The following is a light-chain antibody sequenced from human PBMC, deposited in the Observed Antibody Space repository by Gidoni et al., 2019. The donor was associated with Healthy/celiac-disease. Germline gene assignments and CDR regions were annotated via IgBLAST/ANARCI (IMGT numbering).Light chain of an antibody. CDR1: QSVSSSY. CDR3: QQYGSSPGCS. CDR2: GAS. Sequence: IVLTQSPGTLSLSPGERATLSCRASQSVSSSYLAWYQQKPGQAPRLLIYGASSRATGIPDRFSGSGSGTDFTLTISRLEAEDFAVYYCQQYGSSPGCSFGQGTKLEIK. J-gene: IGKJ2*04. V-gene: IGKV3-20*01.